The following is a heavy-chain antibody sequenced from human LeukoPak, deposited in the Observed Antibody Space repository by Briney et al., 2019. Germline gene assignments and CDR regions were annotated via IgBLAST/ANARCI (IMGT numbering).Heavy chain of an antibody. J-gene: IGHJ3*02. V-gene: IGHV1-18*01. CDR1: GYTFTSYG. CDR2: ISAYNGNT. CDR3: AINYDILTGLPGDAFDI. D-gene: IGHD3-9*01. Sequence: ASVTVSCKASGYTFTSYGISWVRQAPGQGLEWMGWISAYNGNTNYAQKLQGRVTMTTDTSTSTAYMELRSLRSDDTAVYYCAINYDILTGLPGDAFDIWGQGTMVTVSS.